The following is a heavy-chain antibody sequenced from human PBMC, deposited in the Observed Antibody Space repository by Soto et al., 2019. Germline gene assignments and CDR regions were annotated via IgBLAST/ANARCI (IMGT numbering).Heavy chain of an antibody. CDR1: GFTFSDHY. J-gene: IGHJ4*02. CDR3: AGSGTSSGWPWFGADY. D-gene: IGHD6-19*01. CDR2: TRNKDNSYTT. Sequence: GGSLRLSCAASGFTFSDHYMDWVRQAPGKGLEWVGRTRNKDNSYTTEYAASVKGRFTISRDDSKNSLYLQMNSLKTEDTAVYYCAGSGTSSGWPWFGADYWGQGTLVTVSS. V-gene: IGHV3-72*01.